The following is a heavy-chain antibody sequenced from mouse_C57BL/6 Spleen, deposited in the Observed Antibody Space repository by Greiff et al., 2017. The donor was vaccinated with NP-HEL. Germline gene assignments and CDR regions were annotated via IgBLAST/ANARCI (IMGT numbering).Heavy chain of an antibody. CDR1: GYTFTSYW. J-gene: IGHJ4*01. D-gene: IGHD1-1*01. Sequence: VQLQQSGAELVKPGASVKMSCKASGYTFTSYWITWVKQRPGQGLEWIGDIYPGSGSTNYNEKFKSKATLTVDTSSSTAYMQLSSLTSEDSAVYYWARTNYYGSSYAMDYWGQGTSVTVSS. CDR3: ARTNYYGSSYAMDY. V-gene: IGHV1-55*01. CDR2: IYPGSGST.